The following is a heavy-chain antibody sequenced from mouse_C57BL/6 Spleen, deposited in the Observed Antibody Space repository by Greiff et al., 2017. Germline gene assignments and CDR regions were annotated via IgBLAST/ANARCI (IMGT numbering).Heavy chain of an antibody. CDR1: GYTFTSYW. Sequence: VQLQQPGAELVKPGASVKLSCKASGYTFTSYWMHWVKQRPGQGLEWIGKIHPNSGSTNYNEKFKSKATLTVDKSSSTAYMQLSSLTSEDSAVYYCAPIYYDYGVAYWGQGTLVTVSA. J-gene: IGHJ3*01. V-gene: IGHV1-64*01. CDR2: IHPNSGST. CDR3: APIYYDYGVAY. D-gene: IGHD2-4*01.